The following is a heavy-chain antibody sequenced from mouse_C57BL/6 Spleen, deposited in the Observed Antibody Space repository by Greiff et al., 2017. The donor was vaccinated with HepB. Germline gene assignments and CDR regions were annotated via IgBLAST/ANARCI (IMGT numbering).Heavy chain of an antibody. D-gene: IGHD2-4*01. V-gene: IGHV3-1*01. CDR3: ARDGGLRPYYAMDY. CDR1: GYSITSGYD. Sequence: EVQRVESGPGMVKPSQSLSLTCTVTGYSITSGYDWHWIRHFPGNKLEWMGYISYSGSTNYNPSLKSRISITHDTSKNHFFLKLNSVTTEDTATYYCARDGGLRPYYAMDYWGQGTSVTVSS. CDR2: ISYSGST. J-gene: IGHJ4*01.